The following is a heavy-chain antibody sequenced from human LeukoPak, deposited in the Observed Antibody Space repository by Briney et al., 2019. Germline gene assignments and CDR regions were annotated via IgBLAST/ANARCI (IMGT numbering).Heavy chain of an antibody. D-gene: IGHD4-11*01. CDR3: ATDYSNYILDY. Sequence: SETLSLTCIVSGGSISTYYWSWIRQPPGKGLEWIGYIYYSGSTNYNPSLKSRVTMSVDTSKNQFSLNLSSVTAADTAVYYCATDYSNYILDYWGHGTLVTVSS. CDR1: GGSISTYY. CDR2: IYYSGST. J-gene: IGHJ4*01. V-gene: IGHV4-59*01.